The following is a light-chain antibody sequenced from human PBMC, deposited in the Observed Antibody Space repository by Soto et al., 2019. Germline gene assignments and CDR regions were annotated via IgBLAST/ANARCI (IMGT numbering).Light chain of an antibody. V-gene: IGKV1-5*03. CDR1: QSLTMR. CDR3: QHWTDYSWT. J-gene: IGKJ1*01. CDR2: KTS. Sequence: DIDMTQSPSTLSASVGDRVTITCRASQSLTMRLAWYQQKPGKAPNLLIYKTSSLESGVPSRFSGSGSGTEFNLTISSLQPDDFATYYCQHWTDYSWTFGQGTKVEVK.